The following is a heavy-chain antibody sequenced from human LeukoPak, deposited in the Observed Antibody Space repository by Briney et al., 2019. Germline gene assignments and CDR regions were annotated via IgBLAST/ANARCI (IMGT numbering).Heavy chain of an antibody. Sequence: GGSLRLSCAASGFTFSSYAMSWVRQAPGKGLEGVSAISGSGGSTYYADSVKGRFTISRDNSKNTLYLQMNSLRAEDTAVYYCAKSLWFGEFRYYSDYWGQGTLVTVSS. V-gene: IGHV3-23*01. CDR3: AKSLWFGEFRYYSDY. CDR1: GFTFSSYA. D-gene: IGHD3-10*01. CDR2: ISGSGGST. J-gene: IGHJ4*02.